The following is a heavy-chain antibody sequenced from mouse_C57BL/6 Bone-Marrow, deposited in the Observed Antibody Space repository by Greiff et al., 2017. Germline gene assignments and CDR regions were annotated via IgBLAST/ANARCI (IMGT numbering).Heavy chain of an antibody. CDR1: GYTFTDYY. D-gene: IGHD2-4*01. J-gene: IGHJ4*01. CDR3: AREADYPYAMDY. Sequence: VQLQQSGPVLVKPGASVKMSCKASGYTFTDYYMNWVKQSHGKSLEWIGVINPYNGGTSSNQKFKGKATLTVDKSSSTAYMELNSLTSEDSAVYYCAREADYPYAMDYWGQGTSVTVSS. CDR2: INPYNGGT. V-gene: IGHV1-19*01.